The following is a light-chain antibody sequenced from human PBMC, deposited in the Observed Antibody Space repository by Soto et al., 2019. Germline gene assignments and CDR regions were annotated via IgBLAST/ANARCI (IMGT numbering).Light chain of an antibody. V-gene: IGKV1D-8*01. CDR1: QGINNY. J-gene: IGKJ1*01. Sequence: VIWVTQSPSLLSASTGDRVTISCRVSQGINNYLAWYQQKPGKAPELLIYAASTSQSGVPSRFSGSGSGTDFTLTISRLQSEDSATYYCQHYYSFPWTFGQGTKVEIK. CDR3: QHYYSFPWT. CDR2: AAS.